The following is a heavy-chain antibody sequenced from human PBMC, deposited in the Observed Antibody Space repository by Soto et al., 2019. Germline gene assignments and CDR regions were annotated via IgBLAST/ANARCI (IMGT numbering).Heavy chain of an antibody. D-gene: IGHD3-22*01. Sequence: SVKVSCKXSGGTFSSYAISWVRQAPGQGLEWMGGIIPIFGTANYAQKFQGRVTITADESTSTAYMELSSLRSEDTAVYYCAARVGAMIVVAPPDYWGQGTLVTVSS. CDR3: AARVGAMIVVAPPDY. V-gene: IGHV1-69*13. J-gene: IGHJ4*02. CDR1: GGTFSSYA. CDR2: IIPIFGTA.